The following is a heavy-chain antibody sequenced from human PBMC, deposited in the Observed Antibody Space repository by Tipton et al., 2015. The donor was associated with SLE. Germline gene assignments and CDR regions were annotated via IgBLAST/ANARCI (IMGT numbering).Heavy chain of an antibody. J-gene: IGHJ4*02. CDR2: INHSGST. CDR1: GGSISSSSYY. V-gene: IGHV4-39*07. D-gene: IGHD6-13*01. CDR3: ARDPGSSCPGCYFDY. Sequence: TLSLTCTVSGGSISSSSYYWGWIRQPPGKGLEWIGSINHSGSTTYNPSLKSRVTISVDTSKNQFSLKLSSVTAADTAVYYCARDPGSSCPGCYFDYWGQGTLVTVSS.